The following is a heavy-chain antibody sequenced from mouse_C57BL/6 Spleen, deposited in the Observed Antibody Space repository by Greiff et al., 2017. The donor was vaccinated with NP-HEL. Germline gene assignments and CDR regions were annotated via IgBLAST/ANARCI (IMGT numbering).Heavy chain of an antibody. CDR1: GYAFSSSW. V-gene: IGHV1-82*01. CDR2: IYPGDGDT. CDR3: ARGGNGYDGDY. D-gene: IGHD2-2*01. Sequence: VQLQQSGPELVKPGASVKISCTASGYAFSSSWMNWVKQRPGKGLEWIGRIYPGDGDTKYNGKFKGKATLTADKSSSTAYMQLSSLTSEDSAVYFCARGGNGYDGDYWGQGTTLTVSS. J-gene: IGHJ2*01.